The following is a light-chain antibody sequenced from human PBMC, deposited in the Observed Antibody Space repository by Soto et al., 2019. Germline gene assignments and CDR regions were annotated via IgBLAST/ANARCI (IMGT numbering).Light chain of an antibody. V-gene: IGKV1-16*02. Sequence: DIQMTQSPSSVSVSLGDTVTISCRASQDIGNFLAWFQQKPGKGPKSLIYSASNLHSGVPSNFSGGGSGTDFTLTISSLQPEDSATYFCQQYKSYPLTFGGGTKVEIK. CDR3: QQYKSYPLT. J-gene: IGKJ4*01. CDR1: QDIGNF. CDR2: SAS.